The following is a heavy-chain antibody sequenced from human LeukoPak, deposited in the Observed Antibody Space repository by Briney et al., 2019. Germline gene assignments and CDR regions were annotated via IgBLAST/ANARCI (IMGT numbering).Heavy chain of an antibody. CDR2: ISSSGNTI. CDR1: GFTFSSYE. J-gene: IGHJ4*02. V-gene: IGHV3-48*03. Sequence: GGSLRLSCAASGFTFSSYEVNWVRQAPGKGLEWVSYISSSGNTIYYADSVKGRFTISRDNAKNSLYLQMNSLRAEDTAVYYCARDLWVRGVIYSFLFDYWGQGTLVTVSS. CDR3: ARDLWVRGVIYSFLFDY. D-gene: IGHD3-10*01.